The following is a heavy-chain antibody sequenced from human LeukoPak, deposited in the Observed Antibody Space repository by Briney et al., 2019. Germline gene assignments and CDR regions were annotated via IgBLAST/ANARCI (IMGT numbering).Heavy chain of an antibody. J-gene: IGHJ5*02. CDR2: INPNSGGT. V-gene: IGHV1-2*02. Sequence: GASVKVSCKAPGYTFTGYYMHWVRQAPGQGLEWMGWINPNSGGTNYAQKFQGRVTMTRDTSISTAYMELSRLRSDDTAVYYCARFLEWQNWFDPWGQGTLVTVSS. D-gene: IGHD3-3*01. CDR1: GYTFTGYY. CDR3: ARFLEWQNWFDP.